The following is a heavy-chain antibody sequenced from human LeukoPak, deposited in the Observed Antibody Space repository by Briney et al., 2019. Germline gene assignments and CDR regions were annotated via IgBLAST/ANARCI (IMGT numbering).Heavy chain of an antibody. CDR1: GGSFSNYY. Sequence: PSETLSLTCAVYGGSFSNYYWSWIRQPPGKGLEWIGEINHSGSTNYNPSLKSRVTISVDTSKSQFSLKLSSVTAADTAVYYCARWSGWARPWGQGTLVTVSS. D-gene: IGHD6-19*01. J-gene: IGHJ5*02. CDR3: ARWSGWARP. CDR2: INHSGST. V-gene: IGHV4-34*01.